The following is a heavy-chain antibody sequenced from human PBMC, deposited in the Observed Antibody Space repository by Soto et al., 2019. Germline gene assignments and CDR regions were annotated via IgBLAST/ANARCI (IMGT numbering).Heavy chain of an antibody. V-gene: IGHV3-11*01. D-gene: IGHD5-12*01. CDR3: ARTEYSGYDPYYYYYYYMDV. CDR1: GFTFSDYY. Sequence: QVQLVESGGGLVKPGGSLRLSCAASGFTFSDYYMSWIRQAPGKGLEWVSYISSSGSTIYYADSVKGRFTISRDNAKNSLYLQMNSLRAEDTAEYYCARTEYSGYDPYYYYYYYMDVWGKGTTVTVSS. J-gene: IGHJ6*03. CDR2: ISSSGSTI.